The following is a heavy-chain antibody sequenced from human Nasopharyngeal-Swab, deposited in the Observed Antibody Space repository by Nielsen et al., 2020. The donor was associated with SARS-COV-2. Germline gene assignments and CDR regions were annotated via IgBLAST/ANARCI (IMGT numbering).Heavy chain of an antibody. D-gene: IGHD4-17*01. J-gene: IGHJ4*02. CDR3: AKDQVTTVTAQNYFDY. Sequence: WIRQPPGKGLEWVAVISYDGSNKYYADSVKGRFTISRDNSKNTLYLQTNSLRAEDTAVYYCAKDQVTTVTAQNYFDYWGQGTLVTVSS. V-gene: IGHV3-30*18. CDR2: ISYDGSNK.